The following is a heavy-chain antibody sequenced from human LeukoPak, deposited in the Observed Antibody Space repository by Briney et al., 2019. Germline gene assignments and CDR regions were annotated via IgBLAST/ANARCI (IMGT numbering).Heavy chain of an antibody. V-gene: IGHV4-34*01. CDR1: GGSISSYY. J-gene: IGHJ5*02. D-gene: IGHD3-22*01. CDR3: ARGPDYYDRSNWFDP. CDR2: INHSGST. Sequence: SETLSLTCTVSGGSISSYYWSWIRQPPGKGLEWIGEINHSGSTNYNPSLKSRVTISVDTSKNQFSLKLSSVTAADTAVYYCARGPDYYDRSNWFDPWGQGTLVTVSS.